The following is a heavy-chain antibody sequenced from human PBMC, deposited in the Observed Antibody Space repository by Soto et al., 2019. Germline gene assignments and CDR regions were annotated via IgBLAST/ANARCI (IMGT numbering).Heavy chain of an antibody. D-gene: IGHD3-22*01. CDR3: ARGDFDSSANYYAGWFDP. J-gene: IGHJ5*02. Sequence: QVQLVQSGAEVKKPGASVKVSCKASGYIFTGYYMHWLRQAPGQGLEWMGWFNPNSGGTKDAQKSQGRVTMTNDTSINTAYMELSGLISDDTAVYYCARGDFDSSANYYAGWFDPWGQGTLVTVSS. V-gene: IGHV1-2*02. CDR1: GYIFTGYY. CDR2: FNPNSGGT.